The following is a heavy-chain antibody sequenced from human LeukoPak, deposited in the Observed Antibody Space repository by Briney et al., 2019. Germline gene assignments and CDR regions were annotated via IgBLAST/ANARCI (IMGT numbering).Heavy chain of an antibody. CDR2: INPNSGGT. D-gene: IGHD1-26*01. CDR1: GYTFTGYY. CDR3: ARSLYSGSYYRFGY. J-gene: IGHJ4*02. V-gene: IGHV1-2*02. Sequence: GSVKVSCKASGYTFTGYYMHWVRQAPGQGLEWMGWINPNSGGTNYAQKFQGRVTMTRDTSISTAYMELSRLRSDDTAFYYCARSLYSGSYYRFGYWGQGTLVTVSS.